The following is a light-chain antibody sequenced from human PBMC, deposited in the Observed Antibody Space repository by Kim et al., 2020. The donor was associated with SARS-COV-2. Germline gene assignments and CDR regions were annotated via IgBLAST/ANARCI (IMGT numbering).Light chain of an antibody. CDR1: QDISSY. CDR3: QRFNDYPLT. Sequence: DIQLTQSPSFLSASVGDRVTITCRASQDISSYLAWYQQKPGKAPHLLIYAASTLQSGVPSRFSGSGSGTEFTLAISSLQSEDFATYYCQRFNDYPLTFGGGTKVDIK. V-gene: IGKV1-9*01. J-gene: IGKJ4*01. CDR2: AAS.